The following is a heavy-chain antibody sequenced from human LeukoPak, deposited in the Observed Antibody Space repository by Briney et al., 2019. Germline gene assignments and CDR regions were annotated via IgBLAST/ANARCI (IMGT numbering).Heavy chain of an antibody. CDR1: GFIFRSYG. CDR3: VRGSYDLDY. CDR2: IRSDGSDE. Sequence: GGSLRLSCVTSGFIFRSYGMHWVRQAPGKGLEWVAFIRSDGSDEHYADSVKGRFTISRDNAKNSLYLQMNSLRAEDTAVYYCVRGSYDLDYWGQGTLVTVSS. V-gene: IGHV3-30*02. J-gene: IGHJ4*02. D-gene: IGHD1-26*01.